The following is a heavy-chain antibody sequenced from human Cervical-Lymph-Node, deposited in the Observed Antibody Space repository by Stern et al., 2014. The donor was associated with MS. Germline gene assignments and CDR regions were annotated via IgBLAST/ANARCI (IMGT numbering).Heavy chain of an antibody. J-gene: IGHJ3*01. CDR3: ERSKDLPYSNGWYNVYAFDF. Sequence: QVQLGQSGAEVKKPGASVEVSCRASGYTFTDYYIHWVRQAPGQGLEWMGRVNPNGGGTNYAQKFLGRVTPTKDTPNTTPHMDLSSLRSDDTAVYYCERSKDLPYSNGWYNVYAFDFWGHGTMVTVSS. CDR1: GYTFTDYY. V-gene: IGHV1-2*06. CDR2: VNPNGGGT. D-gene: IGHD6-19*01.